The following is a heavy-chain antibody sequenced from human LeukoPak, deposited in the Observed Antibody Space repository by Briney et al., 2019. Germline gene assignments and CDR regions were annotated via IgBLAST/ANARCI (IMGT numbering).Heavy chain of an antibody. CDR3: ARDQRGAVDP. Sequence: SETLSLTCTVSGGSISRGGYYWSWIRQHPGKGLEWIGYIYYSGSTYYNPSLKSRVTISVDTSKNQFSLKLSSVTAADTAVYYCARDQRGAVDPWGQGTLVTVSS. D-gene: IGHD3-10*01. J-gene: IGHJ5*02. CDR2: IYYSGST. CDR1: GGSISRGGYY. V-gene: IGHV4-31*03.